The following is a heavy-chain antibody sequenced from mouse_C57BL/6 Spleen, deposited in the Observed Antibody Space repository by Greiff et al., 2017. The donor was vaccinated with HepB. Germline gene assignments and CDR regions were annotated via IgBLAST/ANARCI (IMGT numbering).Heavy chain of an antibody. Sequence: VQLQQPGAELVMPGASVKLSCKASGYTFTSYWMHWVKQRPGQGLEWIGEIDPSDSYTNYNQKFKGKSTLTVDKSSSTAYMQLSSLTSEDSAVYYCARGNDGWYFDVWGTGTTVTVSS. D-gene: IGHD2-12*01. V-gene: IGHV1-69*01. J-gene: IGHJ1*03. CDR3: ARGNDGWYFDV. CDR1: GYTFTSYW. CDR2: IDPSDSYT.